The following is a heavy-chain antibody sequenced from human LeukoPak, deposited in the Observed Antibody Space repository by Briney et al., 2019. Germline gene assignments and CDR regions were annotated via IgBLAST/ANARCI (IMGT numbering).Heavy chain of an antibody. CDR3: ARSGGGPSIAAFDY. J-gene: IGHJ4*02. CDR2: IYHSGST. V-gene: IGHV4-39*07. D-gene: IGHD6-13*01. Sequence: KASETLSLTCTVSGGSISSSSYYWGWIRQPPGKGLEWIGSIYHSGSTYYNPSLKSRVTISVDTSKNLLSLKLTSVTAADTAVYYCARSGGGPSIAAFDYWGQGTLVTVSS. CDR1: GGSISSSSYY.